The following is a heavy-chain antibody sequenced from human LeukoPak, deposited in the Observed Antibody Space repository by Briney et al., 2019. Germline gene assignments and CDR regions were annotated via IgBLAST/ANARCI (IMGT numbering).Heavy chain of an antibody. Sequence: ASVKVSCKASGYTFTGYYMHWARQAPGQGLEWMGWINPNSGGTNYAQKFQGRVTMTRDTSISTAYMELSRLRSDDTAVYYCASSADGDNNSDFDYWGQGTLVTVSS. D-gene: IGHD4-17*01. V-gene: IGHV1-2*02. CDR2: INPNSGGT. J-gene: IGHJ4*02. CDR3: ASSADGDNNSDFDY. CDR1: GYTFTGYY.